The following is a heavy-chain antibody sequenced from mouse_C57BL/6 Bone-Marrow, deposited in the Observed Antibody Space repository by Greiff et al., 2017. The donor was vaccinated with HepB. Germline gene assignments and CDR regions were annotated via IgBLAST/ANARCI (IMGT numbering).Heavy chain of an antibody. CDR3: ARDYGSSSYYYAMDY. CDR1: GYTFTSYW. V-gene: IGHV1-69*01. Sequence: QLQESGAELVMPGASVKLSCKASGYTFTSYWMHWVKQRPGQGLEWIGEIDPSDSYTNYNQKFKGKSTLTVDKSSSTAYMQLSSLTSEDSAVYYCARDYGSSSYYYAMDYWGQGTSVTVSS. D-gene: IGHD1-1*01. CDR2: IDPSDSYT. J-gene: IGHJ4*01.